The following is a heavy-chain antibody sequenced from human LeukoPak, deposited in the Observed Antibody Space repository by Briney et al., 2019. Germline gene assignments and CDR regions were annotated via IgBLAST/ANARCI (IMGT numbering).Heavy chain of an antibody. CDR2: MYYSGST. V-gene: IGHV4-59*01. D-gene: IGHD6-19*01. CDR1: GGSISSYS. J-gene: IGHJ4*02. CDR3: ARLSGSGYCPFDN. Sequence: SETLSLTCNVSGGSISSYSWSWIRQPPGKGLEWIGYMYYSGSTSYNPSLKGRVTISVDTSKNQFSLKMSSVTAPDTAVYYCARLSGSGYCPFDNWGQGTLVTVSS.